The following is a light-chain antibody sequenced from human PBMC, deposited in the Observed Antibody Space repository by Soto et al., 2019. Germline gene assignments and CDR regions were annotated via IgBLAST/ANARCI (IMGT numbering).Light chain of an antibody. CDR2: AAS. V-gene: IGKV1-9*01. CDR3: QQLNSHPPT. CDR1: QSISSY. J-gene: IGKJ3*01. Sequence: DIQLTQSPSSLSASVGDRVTITCRASQSISSYLAWYQQKPGKAPKLLIYAASTLQSGVPSRFSGSGSGTDSPLTISLLQPEDVANYYCQQLNSHPPTFGPGTQVDIK.